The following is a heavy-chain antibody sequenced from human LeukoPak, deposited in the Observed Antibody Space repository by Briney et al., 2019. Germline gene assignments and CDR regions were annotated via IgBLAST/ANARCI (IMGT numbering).Heavy chain of an antibody. D-gene: IGHD6-13*01. J-gene: IGHJ4*02. CDR1: GFTFTRSI. V-gene: IGHV3-64*04. CDR3: TTKGDSSSWSDLFDY. CDR2: IGGNGDDT. Sequence: GGSLRLSCAASGFTFTRSIMHWVRQAPGKGLEHVSAIGGNGDDTYYANSVKGRFSISRDDSKNTLYLQMNSLKTEDTAVYYCTTKGDSSSWSDLFDYWGQGTLVTVSS.